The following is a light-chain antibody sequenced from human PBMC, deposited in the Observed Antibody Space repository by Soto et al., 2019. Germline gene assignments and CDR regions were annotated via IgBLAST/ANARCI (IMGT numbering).Light chain of an antibody. CDR3: LQDYNYPLT. V-gene: IGKV1-6*01. Sequence: IQMTQSPASLSASVGDRVTITCRASQGISSGLALYQQKPGKAPNLLIYAASTLQSGVPSRFSGSGSGTDFTPTISSLQPEDFATYYCLQDYNYPLTFGGGTKVDIK. CDR2: AAS. J-gene: IGKJ4*01. CDR1: QGISSG.